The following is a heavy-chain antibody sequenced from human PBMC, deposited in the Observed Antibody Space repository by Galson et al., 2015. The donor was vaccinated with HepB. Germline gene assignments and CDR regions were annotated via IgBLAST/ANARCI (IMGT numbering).Heavy chain of an antibody. Sequence: SVKVSCKVSGYTLNEVSMHWVRQAPGRGLEWIGGFDPEEGEPIYAQKFQGRVTMTEDTSADTAYMELRGLRSEDTATYYCVTGTLRRDGFNCDSWGQGTLVTVSS. CDR2: FDPEEGEP. CDR3: VTGTLRRDGFNCDS. CDR1: GYTLNEVS. V-gene: IGHV1-24*01. J-gene: IGHJ4*02. D-gene: IGHD5-24*01.